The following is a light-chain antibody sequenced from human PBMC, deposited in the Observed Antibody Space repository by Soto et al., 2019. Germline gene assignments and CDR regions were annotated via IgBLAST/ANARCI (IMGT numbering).Light chain of an antibody. J-gene: IGKJ1*01. CDR2: DAS. CDR1: QRISSW. Sequence: DIPMTQSPSTLSASVGDRVTITCRASQRISSWLAWYQQKPGKAPKLLIYDASSLESGVPSRFSGSGSGTEFTLTISSLQPDDFATYYCQQYNSYSPTFGQGTKVEIK. V-gene: IGKV1-5*01. CDR3: QQYNSYSPT.